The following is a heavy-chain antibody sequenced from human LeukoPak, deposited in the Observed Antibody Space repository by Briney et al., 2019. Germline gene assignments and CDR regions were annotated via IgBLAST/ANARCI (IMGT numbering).Heavy chain of an antibody. D-gene: IGHD1-26*01. Sequence: PGGSLRLSCAASGFTFSSYAMSWVRQAPGKGLEWVSAISGSGGSTYYADSVKGQFTISRDNSKNTLYLQMNSLRAEDTAVYYCAILSREYYGMDVWGQGTTVTVSS. CDR1: GFTFSSYA. CDR2: ISGSGGST. CDR3: AILSREYYGMDV. J-gene: IGHJ6*02. V-gene: IGHV3-23*01.